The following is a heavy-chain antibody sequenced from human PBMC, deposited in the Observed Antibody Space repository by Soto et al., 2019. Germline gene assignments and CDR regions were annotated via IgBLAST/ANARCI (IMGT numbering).Heavy chain of an antibody. CDR1: GFNFSNHW. CDR2: ITSDGKSK. D-gene: IGHD2-21*02. CDR3: ARESGDWPLNWFDP. J-gene: IGHJ5*02. Sequence: GGSLSLSCAASGFNFSNHWMHWVRQRPAEGLVWVSRITSDGKSKAYAESVKGRFAISRDNAKNTLYLQMNGLTAEDTAVYYCARESGDWPLNWFDPWGQGTLVTVSS. V-gene: IGHV3-74*01.